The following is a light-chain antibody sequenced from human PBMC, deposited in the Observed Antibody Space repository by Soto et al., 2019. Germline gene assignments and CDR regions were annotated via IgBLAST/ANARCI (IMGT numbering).Light chain of an antibody. CDR2: GNS. CDR3: QSYDSSLSALV. Sequence: QSVLTQPPSVSGAPGQRVTISCAGSSSNIGAGYDVHWYQQLPGTAPKLLIYGNSNRPSGVPDRFSGPKSGTSASLAITGLQAADEADYYCQSYDSSLSALVFGGGTQLTVL. J-gene: IGLJ2*01. V-gene: IGLV1-40*01. CDR1: SSNIGAGYD.